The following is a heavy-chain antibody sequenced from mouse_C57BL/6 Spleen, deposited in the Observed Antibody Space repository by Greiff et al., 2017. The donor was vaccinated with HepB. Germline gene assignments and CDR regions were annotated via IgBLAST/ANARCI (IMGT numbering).Heavy chain of an antibody. CDR1: GYTFTSYW. Sequence: QVQLQQPGAELVKPGASVKLSCKASGYTFTSYWMHWVKQRPGQGLEWIGMIHPNSGSTNYNEKFKSKATLTVDKSSSTAYMQLSSLTSEDSAVYYCARGAQAMTWFAYWGQGTLVTVSA. CDR3: ARGAQAMTWFAY. V-gene: IGHV1-64*01. J-gene: IGHJ3*01. D-gene: IGHD3-2*02. CDR2: IHPNSGST.